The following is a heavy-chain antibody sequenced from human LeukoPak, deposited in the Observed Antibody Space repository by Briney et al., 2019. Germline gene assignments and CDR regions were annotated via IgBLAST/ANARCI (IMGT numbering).Heavy chain of an antibody. V-gene: IGHV3-7*04. CDR3: ARARRDGYNDY. CDR1: GFTFSSHW. Sequence: GGSLRLSCAASGFTFSSHWMSWVRQAPGKGLEWVANIKHDGNEKYYVDSVKGRFTISRDNAKNSLYLQMNSLRAEDTAVYYCARARRDGYNDYWGQGTLVTVST. D-gene: IGHD5-24*01. CDR2: IKHDGNEK. J-gene: IGHJ4*02.